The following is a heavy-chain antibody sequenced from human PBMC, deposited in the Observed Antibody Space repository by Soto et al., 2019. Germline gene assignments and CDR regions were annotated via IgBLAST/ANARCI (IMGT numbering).Heavy chain of an antibody. CDR2: ISWNSGNL. CDR3: AKGALSTVFGFNDF. Sequence: GGSLRLSCAASGFTFDDYAMHWVRQPPGKGLEWVSSISWNSGNLGYADSVKGRFTISRDNAKNSLYLQMNSLRGEDTALYYCAKGALSTVFGFNDFWGQGTLVTVSS. J-gene: IGHJ4*02. D-gene: IGHD4-17*01. V-gene: IGHV3-9*01. CDR1: GFTFDDYA.